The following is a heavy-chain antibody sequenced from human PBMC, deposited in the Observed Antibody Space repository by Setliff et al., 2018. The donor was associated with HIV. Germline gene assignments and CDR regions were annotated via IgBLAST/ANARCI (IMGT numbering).Heavy chain of an antibody. CDR2: INPNSGAT. CDR1: GYAFSGYY. D-gene: IGHD1-26*01. CDR3: ALASIVPTARWNH. J-gene: IGHJ4*02. Sequence: GASVKVSCKASGYAFSGYYLHWVRRAPGQGLEWMGWINPNSGATNYAQSFQGRVTMTRDTSISTAYMDLSSLTSDDTAVYYCALASIVPTARWNHWGRGTTVTVSS. V-gene: IGHV1-2*02.